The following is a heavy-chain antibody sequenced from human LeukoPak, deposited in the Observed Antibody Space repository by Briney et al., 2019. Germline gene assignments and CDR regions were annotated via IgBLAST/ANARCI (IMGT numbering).Heavy chain of an antibody. CDR3: ASPTYGAFDI. CDR1: GFTFSSYS. V-gene: IGHV3-48*01. CDR2: ISSSSSTI. J-gene: IGHJ3*02. D-gene: IGHD3-10*01. Sequence: GGSLRLSFAASGFTFSSYSMNWVRQAPGKGLEWVSYISSSSSTIYYADSVKGRFTISRDNAKNSLYLQMNSLRAEDTAVYYCASPTYGAFDIWGQGTMVTVSS.